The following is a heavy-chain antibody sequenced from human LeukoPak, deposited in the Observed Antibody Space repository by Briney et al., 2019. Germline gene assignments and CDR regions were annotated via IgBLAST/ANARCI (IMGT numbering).Heavy chain of an antibody. CDR1: GGSFSGYY. Sequence: PSETLSLTCAVYGGSFSGYYWSWIRQPPGKGLEWIGEINHSGSTNYNPSLKSRVTISVDTSKNQFSLKLSSVTASDTAVYYCARSSLWVGELGNYYYFYMDVWGKGATVTISS. CDR2: INHSGST. CDR3: ARSSLWVGELGNYYYFYMDV. D-gene: IGHD3-10*01. J-gene: IGHJ6*03. V-gene: IGHV4-34*01.